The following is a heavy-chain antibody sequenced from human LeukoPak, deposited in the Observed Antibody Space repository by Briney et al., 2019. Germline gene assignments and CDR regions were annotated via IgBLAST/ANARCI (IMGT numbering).Heavy chain of an antibody. CDR2: ISAYNGNT. Sequence: ASVKVSCKASGYTFTSYGISWVRQAPGQGLEWMGWISAYNGNTNYAQKLQGRVTMTTDTSTSTAYMELRSLRSDDTAVYYCARGGGKKDIVLMVYAIREDNWFDPWGQGTLVTVSS. V-gene: IGHV1-18*01. CDR3: ARGGGKKDIVLMVYAIREDNWFDP. D-gene: IGHD2-8*01. J-gene: IGHJ5*02. CDR1: GYTFTSYG.